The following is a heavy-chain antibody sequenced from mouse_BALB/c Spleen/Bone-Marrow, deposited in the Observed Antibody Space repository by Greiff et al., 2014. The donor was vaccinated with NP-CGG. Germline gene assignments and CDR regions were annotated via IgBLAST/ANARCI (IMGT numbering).Heavy chain of an antibody. CDR2: ISSGSSSI. CDR3: GRGDY. Sequence: EVNLVESGGGLVQPGGSRKLSCAASGFTFSRFGMHWVRQAPEKGLEWVAFISSGSSSIYYTDTVKGRFTISRDNPKNTLFLQMTSLRSEDTAMYYCGRGDYWGQGTTLTVSP. V-gene: IGHV5-17*02. CDR1: GFTFSRFG. J-gene: IGHJ2*01.